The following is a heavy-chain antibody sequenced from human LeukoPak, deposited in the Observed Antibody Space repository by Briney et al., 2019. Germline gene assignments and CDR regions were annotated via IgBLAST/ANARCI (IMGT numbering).Heavy chain of an antibody. Sequence: SETLSLTCTVSGGSISSYYWSWIRQPAGKGLEWIGRIYTSGSTNYNPSLKSRVTMSVDTSKNQLSLKLSSVTAADTAVYYFARALPLGYCSGGSCHSGAFDIWGQGTMVTVSS. CDR3: ARALPLGYCSGGSCHSGAFDI. CDR2: IYTSGST. D-gene: IGHD2-15*01. J-gene: IGHJ3*02. V-gene: IGHV4-4*07. CDR1: GGSISSYY.